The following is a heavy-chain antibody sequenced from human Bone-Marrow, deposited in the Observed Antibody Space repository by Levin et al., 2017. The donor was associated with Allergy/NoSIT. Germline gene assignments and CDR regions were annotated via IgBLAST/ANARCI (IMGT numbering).Heavy chain of an antibody. D-gene: IGHD6-6*01. CDR2: VHHDGST. V-gene: IGHV4-38-2*01. CDR1: GYSIRSGYY. Sequence: SETLSLTCAVSGYSIRSGYYWGWIRQPPGKGLEWIASVHHDGSTYYNPSLKSRVTISVDTSMNRFSLRLSSVTAADSAVYYCARVWFHSSGHVFDSWGQGTLVTVSP. CDR3: ARVWFHSSGHVFDS. J-gene: IGHJ4*02.